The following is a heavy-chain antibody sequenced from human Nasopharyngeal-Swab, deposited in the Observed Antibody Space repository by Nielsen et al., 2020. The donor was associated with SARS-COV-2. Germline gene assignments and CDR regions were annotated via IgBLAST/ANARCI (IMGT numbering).Heavy chain of an antibody. CDR3: ARDSSSLTGGHMDV. D-gene: IGHD7-27*01. V-gene: IGHV7-4-1*02. J-gene: IGHJ6*03. Sequence: ASVKVSCKASGYTFTSYAMNWVRPAPGQGPEWMGWINTDTGSLMYAQGFTGRFVFSLDTSVSTAYLQISSLTAEDTAVYFCARDSSSLTGGHMDVWGKGTTVTVSS. CDR1: GYTFTSYA. CDR2: INTDTGSL.